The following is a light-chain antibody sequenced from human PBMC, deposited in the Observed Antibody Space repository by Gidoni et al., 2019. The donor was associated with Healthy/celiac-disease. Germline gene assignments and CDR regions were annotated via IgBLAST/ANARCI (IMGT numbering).Light chain of an antibody. CDR2: DAS. CDR3: QQRSNWPPWT. V-gene: IGKV3-11*01. J-gene: IGKJ1*01. CDR1: QSVSSY. Sequence: ELVLTQSPATLSLSPGERATLSCRASQSVSSYLAWYQQKPGQAPRLLIDDASNRATGIPARFSGSGSGTDFTLTISSLEPEDCAVYYCQQRSNWPPWTFGQGTKVEIK.